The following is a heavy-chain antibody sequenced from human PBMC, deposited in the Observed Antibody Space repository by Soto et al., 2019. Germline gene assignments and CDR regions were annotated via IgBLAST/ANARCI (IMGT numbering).Heavy chain of an antibody. CDR3: SKALYYYDCSPLDL. Sequence: PGGSLRLSCAAAGFDFEDFAMHWVRQAPGKGLEWVSLINSDGTDSYYMDSVRGRFTISRDNGKNSLYLQMDRLRPEDTAFYFCSKALYYYDCSPLDLWGQGTLVTVSS. CDR1: GFDFEDFA. V-gene: IGHV3-43D*04. CDR2: INSDGTDS. D-gene: IGHD3-22*01. J-gene: IGHJ5*02.